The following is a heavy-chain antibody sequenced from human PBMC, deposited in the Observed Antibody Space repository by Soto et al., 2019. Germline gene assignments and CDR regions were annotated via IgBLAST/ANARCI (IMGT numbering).Heavy chain of an antibody. CDR1: GFTFSSYA. CDR2: ISGSGGST. CDR3: AKDQDCLSPGSLDY. J-gene: IGHJ4*02. Sequence: EVQLLESGGGLVQPGGSLRLSCAASGFTFSSYAMSWVRQAPGKGLEWVSAISGSGGSTYYADSVKGLFTISRDNSKNTLYLQTNILRDEDTSVYYCAKDQDCLSPGSLDYWGQRNMVTLSS. V-gene: IGHV3-23*01. D-gene: IGHD3-9*01.